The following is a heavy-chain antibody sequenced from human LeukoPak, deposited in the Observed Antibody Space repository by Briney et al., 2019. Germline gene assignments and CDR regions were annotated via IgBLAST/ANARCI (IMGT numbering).Heavy chain of an antibody. CDR2: ISAYNGNT. D-gene: IGHD3-22*01. V-gene: IGHV1-18*04. CDR3: ARSTHSGSFDY. CDR1: GYTFTGYY. Sequence: GASVKVSCKASGYTFTGYYMHWVRQAPGHGLEWMGWISAYNGNTNYAQKLQGRVTMTTDTSTSTAYMELRSLRSDDTAVYYCARSTHSGSFDYRGQGAQVTVSS. J-gene: IGHJ4*02.